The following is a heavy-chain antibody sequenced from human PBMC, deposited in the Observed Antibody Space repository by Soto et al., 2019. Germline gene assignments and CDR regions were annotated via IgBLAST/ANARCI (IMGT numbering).Heavy chain of an antibody. V-gene: IGHV1-69*13. CDR3: ARDLGPTKYFQH. Sequence: SVKVSCKASGGTFSSYAISWVRLAPGQGLEWMGGIIPIFGTANYAQKFQGRVTITADESTSTAYMELSSLRSEDTAVYYCARDLGPTKYFQHWGQGTLGTGSS. J-gene: IGHJ1*01. CDR2: IIPIFGTA. CDR1: GGTFSSYA.